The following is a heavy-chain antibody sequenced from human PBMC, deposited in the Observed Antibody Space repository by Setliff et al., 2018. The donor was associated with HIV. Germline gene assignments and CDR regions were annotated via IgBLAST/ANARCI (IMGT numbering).Heavy chain of an antibody. CDR3: ARSKGHLYYDDDTGYVLRAFDI. CDR1: GFTFSDCS. J-gene: IGHJ3*02. D-gene: IGHD3-22*01. V-gene: IGHV3-48*01. CDR2: ITSTGSTI. Sequence: GGSLRLSCAASGFTFSDCSMNWVRQAPGKGLEWISYITSTGSTIFYADFVQGRFTISRDNSKNTVYLQMNNLRAEDTAVYCCARSKGHLYYDDDTGYVLRAFDIWGQGTMVTVSS.